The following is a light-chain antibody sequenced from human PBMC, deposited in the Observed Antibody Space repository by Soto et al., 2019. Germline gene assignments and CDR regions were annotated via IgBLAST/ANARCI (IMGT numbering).Light chain of an antibody. V-gene: IGKV1-27*01. CDR3: QKYHSAPRT. CDR1: QDISYY. Sequence: SRTTQTPSSLSSSVGVRVTITCRANQDISYYLAWYQQKQGKVPKLLIYGASTLQSGVPSRFSGSGSGTDFTLTISSLQPEDIATYYCQKYHSAPRTFGQGTKVDIK. CDR2: GAS. J-gene: IGKJ1*01.